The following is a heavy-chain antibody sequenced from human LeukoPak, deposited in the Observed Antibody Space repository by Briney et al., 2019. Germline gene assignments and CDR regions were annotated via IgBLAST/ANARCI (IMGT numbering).Heavy chain of an antibody. Sequence: PGGSLRLSCAASGFTFSNYWMTWVRQAPGKGLEWVASINQDRGEIHYVDSVRGRFTISRDNAKNSLSLQMSSLTAEDTAVYYCARNSRSRRDGYKNPPGIYYFDYWGQGTLVTVSS. J-gene: IGHJ4*02. D-gene: IGHD5-24*01. CDR2: INQDRGEI. CDR1: GFTFSNYW. CDR3: ARNSRSRRDGYKNPPGIYYFDY. V-gene: IGHV3-7*01.